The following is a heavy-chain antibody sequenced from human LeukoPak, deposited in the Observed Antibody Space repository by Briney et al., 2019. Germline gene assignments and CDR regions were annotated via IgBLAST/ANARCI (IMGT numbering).Heavy chain of an antibody. J-gene: IGHJ4*02. V-gene: IGHV1-46*01. CDR2: INPSGGST. D-gene: IGHD6-13*01. CDR3: ARGIAAATSMVGSLGGAFDY. Sequence: ASVKVSCKASGYTFTSYDINWVRQAPGQGLEWMGIINPSGGSTSYAQKFQGRVTMTRDMSTSTVYMELSSLRSEDTAVYYCARGIAAATSMVGSLGGAFDYWGQGTLVTVSS. CDR1: GYTFTSYD.